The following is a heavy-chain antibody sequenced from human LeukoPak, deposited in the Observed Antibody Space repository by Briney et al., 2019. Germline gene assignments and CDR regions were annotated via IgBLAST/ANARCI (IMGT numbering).Heavy chain of an antibody. CDR1: GFTLSNYG. D-gene: IGHD2-2*01. Sequence: GGSLRLSCEASGFTLSNYGMDWVRQAPGKGLEWVSSISSSSAYIYYADSVRGRFTISRDNAKNSLYLQMNSLRAEDTAVYYCSRELSSQGYDFDLWGQGSVVTVSS. V-gene: IGHV3-21*01. J-gene: IGHJ4*02. CDR3: SRELSSQGYDFDL. CDR2: ISSSSAYI.